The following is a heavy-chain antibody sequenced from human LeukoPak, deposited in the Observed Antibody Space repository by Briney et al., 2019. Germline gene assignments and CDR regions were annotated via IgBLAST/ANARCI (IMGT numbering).Heavy chain of an antibody. CDR2: VSYDGTDT. CDR1: GFTFTNYA. D-gene: IGHD2-8*01. CDR3: VRVSGFCTNGVCPSFDP. V-gene: IGHV3-30*09. J-gene: IGHJ5*02. Sequence: GGSLRLSCAASGFTFTNYAMNWVRQALGKGLEWVATVSYDGTDTSYADSVKGRFAIFRDNSKNTLYLQMNSLRTEDTAVYYCVRVSGFCTNGVCPSFDPWGQGTLVTVSS.